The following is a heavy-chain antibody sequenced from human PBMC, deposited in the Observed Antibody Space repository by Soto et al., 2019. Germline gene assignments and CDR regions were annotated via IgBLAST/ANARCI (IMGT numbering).Heavy chain of an antibody. J-gene: IGHJ6*02. CDR3: ARGLYYDFWSGYYNYYYYGMDV. Sequence: ASVKVSCKASGYTFTSYGISWVRQAPGQGLEWMGWISAYNGNTNYAQKLQGRVTMTTDTSTSTAYMELRSLRSGDTAVYYCARGLYYDFWSGYYNYYYYGMDVWGQGTTVTVSS. V-gene: IGHV1-18*01. CDR1: GYTFTSYG. CDR2: ISAYNGNT. D-gene: IGHD3-3*01.